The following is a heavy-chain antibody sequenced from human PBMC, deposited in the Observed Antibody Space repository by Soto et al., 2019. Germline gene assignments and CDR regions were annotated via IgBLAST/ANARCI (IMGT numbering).Heavy chain of an antibody. CDR1: GFIFSSHG. CDR2: IWYDGSSK. Sequence: QVQLVESGGGVVQPGRSLRLSCEASGFIFSSHGMHWVRQAPGKGLEWVAVIWYDGSSKFYADSVKGRFTISRDNSKNTLYLQMNSLRAEDTAVYYCARGDYDFWSGFDYWGQGTLVTVSS. D-gene: IGHD3-3*01. CDR3: ARGDYDFWSGFDY. V-gene: IGHV3-33*01. J-gene: IGHJ4*02.